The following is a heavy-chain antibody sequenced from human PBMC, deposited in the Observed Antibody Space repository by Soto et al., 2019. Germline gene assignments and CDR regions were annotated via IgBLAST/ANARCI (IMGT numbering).Heavy chain of an antibody. CDR3: ARPTYYYDSSGPPAY. CDR1: GFTLSDFW. V-gene: IGHV3-7*02. D-gene: IGHD3-22*01. Sequence: PGGSLRLSCAASGFTLSDFWMTWFRQAPGRGLEWVANIKQDESEKNYVESVKGRFTISRDISKNTLYLQMNSLRAEDTALYYCARPTYYYDSSGPPAYWGQGTLVTVSS. J-gene: IGHJ4*02. CDR2: IKQDESEK.